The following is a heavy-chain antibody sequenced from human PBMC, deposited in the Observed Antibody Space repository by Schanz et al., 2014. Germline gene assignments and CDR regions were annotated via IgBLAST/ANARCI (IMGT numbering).Heavy chain of an antibody. V-gene: IGHV1-18*04. CDR3: ARDRDQWDGNYLDY. CDR2: ISANNGNT. D-gene: IGHD1-26*01. CDR1: GYTFSSYG. J-gene: IGHJ4*02. Sequence: QVQLVQSGAEVKTPGASVKVSCKASGYTFSSYGISWVRQAPGQGLEWMGWISANNGNTNKAQKLQGRVTMTTDTSTSTAYMELRSLTSDDSAVYYCARDRDQWDGNYLDYWGQGTLVTVSS.